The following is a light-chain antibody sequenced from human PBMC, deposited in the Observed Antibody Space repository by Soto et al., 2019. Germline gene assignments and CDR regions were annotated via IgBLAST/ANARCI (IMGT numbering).Light chain of an antibody. V-gene: IGLV2-8*01. CDR2: EVS. J-gene: IGLJ1*01. Sequence: QSALTQHPSASGSPGQSVTISCTGTSSDVGAYNYVSWYQQHPGKAPKLMIYEVSKRPSGVPDRFSGSKSGNTASLTVSGLQAVDEADYYCSSYAGSNNFFYVLGTGTKVTVL. CDR1: SSDVGAYNY. CDR3: SSYAGSNNFFYV.